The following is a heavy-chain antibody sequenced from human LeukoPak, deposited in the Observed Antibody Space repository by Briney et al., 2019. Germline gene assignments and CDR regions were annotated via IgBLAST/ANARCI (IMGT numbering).Heavy chain of an antibody. V-gene: IGHV3-74*01. CDR3: VRDLGGRSGH. Sequence: GGSLRLSCAASGFTFSSNWMHWVRHAPGKGLVWVSRINEDGSTTNYAGSVKGRSTIFRDNAKNTLYLQMNSLRAEDTAVYYCVRDLGGRSGHWGQGTLVTVSS. CDR1: GFTFSSNW. CDR2: INEDGSTT. D-gene: IGHD1-26*01. J-gene: IGHJ4*02.